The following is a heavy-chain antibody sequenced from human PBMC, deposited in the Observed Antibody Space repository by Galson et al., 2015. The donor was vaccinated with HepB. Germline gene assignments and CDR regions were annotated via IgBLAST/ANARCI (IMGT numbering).Heavy chain of an antibody. Sequence: SLRLSCAASVFPFSTYAMHWVRQAPGKGLEWVAIISYDGSNKYYGDSVKGRFTISRDISKSTWYLQMNSLRPEDTAVYYCARDLATGIPVAGPEVWGQGTLVTVSS. CDR3: ARDLATGIPVAGPEV. V-gene: IGHV3-30*04. CDR1: VFPFSTYA. J-gene: IGHJ4*02. CDR2: ISYDGSNK. D-gene: IGHD6-19*01.